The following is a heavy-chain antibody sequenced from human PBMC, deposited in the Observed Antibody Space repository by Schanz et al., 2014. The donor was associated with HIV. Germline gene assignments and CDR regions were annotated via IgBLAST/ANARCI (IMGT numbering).Heavy chain of an antibody. Sequence: QVQLVQSGAEVKKPGSSVKVSCKSSGGTFSSYAITWVRQAPGQGLEWVGGIIPIFGTSHYAQKFQGRVTITADESTTTTYMQLSSLRSEDTAVYYCARSRYGDHPYYFDLWGQGTPVAVS. D-gene: IGHD2-21*02. CDR1: GGTFSSYA. CDR3: ARSRYGDHPYYFDL. J-gene: IGHJ4*02. V-gene: IGHV1-69*01. CDR2: IIPIFGTS.